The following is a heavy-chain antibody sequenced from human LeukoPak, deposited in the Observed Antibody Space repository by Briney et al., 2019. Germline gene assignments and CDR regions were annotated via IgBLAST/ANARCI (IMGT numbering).Heavy chain of an antibody. CDR1: GFTFSSYA. J-gene: IGHJ4*02. CDR3: AREVFDYGDTRGGGSFDY. D-gene: IGHD4-17*01. CDR2: ISYDGSNK. V-gene: IGHV3-30*04. Sequence: GGSLRLSCAASGFTFSSYAMHWVRQAPGKGLEWVAVISYDGSNKYYADSVKGRFTISRDNAKNSLYLQMNSLRAEDTAVYYCAREVFDYGDTRGGGSFDYWGQGTLVTVSS.